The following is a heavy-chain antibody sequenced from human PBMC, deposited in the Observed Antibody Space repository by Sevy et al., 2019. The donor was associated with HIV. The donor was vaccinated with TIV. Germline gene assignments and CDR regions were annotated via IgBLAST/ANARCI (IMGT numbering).Heavy chain of an antibody. CDR3: ARETISSGYYGYFDY. D-gene: IGHD3-22*01. J-gene: IGHJ4*02. CDR1: GFTFSSYA. Sequence: GGCLRLSCAASGFTFSSYAMHWVRQAPGKGLEWVAVISYDGSNKYYADSVKGRFTISRDNSKNTLYLQMNSLRAEDTAVYYCARETISSGYYGYFDYWGQGTLVTVSS. V-gene: IGHV3-30-3*01. CDR2: ISYDGSNK.